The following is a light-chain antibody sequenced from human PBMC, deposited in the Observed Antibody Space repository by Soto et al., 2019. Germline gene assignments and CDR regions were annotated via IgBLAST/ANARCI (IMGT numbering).Light chain of an antibody. CDR3: SSFSSTSTIV. Sequence: QSVLPQPASVSGSPGQSITISCIGSSSDVGGYNYVSWYQHHPGRVPKPMIFEVSDRPSGVSSRFSGSKSGNTAYLTISGLQAEDEADYYCSSFSSTSTIVFGGGTKLTVL. CDR2: EVS. CDR1: SSDVGGYNY. J-gene: IGLJ2*01. V-gene: IGLV2-14*01.